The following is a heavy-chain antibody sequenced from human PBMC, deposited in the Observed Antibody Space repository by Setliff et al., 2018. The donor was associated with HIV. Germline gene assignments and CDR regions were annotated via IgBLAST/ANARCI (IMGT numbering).Heavy chain of an antibody. J-gene: IGHJ6*03. Sequence: SETLSLTCTVSGGSIKNYYWNWIRQPAGKGLEWIGRIFTSGTTNYNPSLRSRVTISVDTSKNQFSLRLSSVTAADTAVYYCAREGFYNSYYYYMDVWGIGTTVTVSS. CDR1: GGSIKNYY. V-gene: IGHV4-4*07. CDR2: IFTSGTT. D-gene: IGHD2-2*02. CDR3: AREGFYNSYYYYMDV.